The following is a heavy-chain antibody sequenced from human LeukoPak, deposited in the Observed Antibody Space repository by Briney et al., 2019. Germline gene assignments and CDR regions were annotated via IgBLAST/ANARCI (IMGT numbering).Heavy chain of an antibody. CDR1: GGSFSGYY. CDR2: INHSGST. D-gene: IGHD3-22*01. Sequence: SETLSLTCAVYGGSFSGYYWSWIRQPPGNGLEWIGEINHSGSTNYNPSLKSRVTISVDTSKNQFSLKLSSVTAADTAVYYCARAEPDYYDSSGPLFDPWGQGTLVTVSS. J-gene: IGHJ5*02. CDR3: ARAEPDYYDSSGPLFDP. V-gene: IGHV4-34*01.